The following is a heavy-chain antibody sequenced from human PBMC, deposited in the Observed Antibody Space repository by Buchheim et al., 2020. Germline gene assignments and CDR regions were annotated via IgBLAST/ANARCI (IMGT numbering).Heavy chain of an antibody. CDR1: GGSFSGYY. J-gene: IGHJ2*01. CDR2: INHSGST. Sequence: QVQLQQWGAGLLKPSETLSLTCAVYGGSFSGYYWSWIRQPPGKGLEWIGEINHSGSTNYNPSLKSRVTISVDTPKNQFSLKLSSVTAADTAVYYCARTTPSFQRYCSSTSCYTSSTYWYFDLWGRGTL. V-gene: IGHV4-34*01. D-gene: IGHD2-2*01. CDR3: ARTTPSFQRYCSSTSCYTSSTYWYFDL.